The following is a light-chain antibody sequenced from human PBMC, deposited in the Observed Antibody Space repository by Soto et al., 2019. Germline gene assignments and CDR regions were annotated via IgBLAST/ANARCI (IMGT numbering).Light chain of an antibody. J-gene: IGKJ1*01. CDR2: GAS. CDR1: QSVSSN. CDR3: QQRSNWHIT. V-gene: IGKV3D-11*02. Sequence: EIVITPSPATLSLSPVERAPLFCRASQSVSSNLAWYQQQPGQAQRLIIYGASTRATGIPDRFSGSGSGTDFTLTISSIDDDDFAVYYCQQRSNWHITVGHGTKGDIK.